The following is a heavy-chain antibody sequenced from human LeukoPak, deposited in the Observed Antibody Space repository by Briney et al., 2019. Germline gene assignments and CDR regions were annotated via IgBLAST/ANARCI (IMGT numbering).Heavy chain of an antibody. CDR3: VTRHYGSGSYYFDY. CDR2: TYPGDSDT. V-gene: IGHV5-51*01. CDR1: GYSFTSYW. Sequence: GESLQISCKGSGYSFTSYWIGWVRQMPGKGLEWMGITYPGDSDTRYGPSFQGRVTISADKSISTAYLQWSSLKASDTAMYYCVTRHYGSGSYYFDYWGQGTLVTVSS. D-gene: IGHD3-10*01. J-gene: IGHJ4*02.